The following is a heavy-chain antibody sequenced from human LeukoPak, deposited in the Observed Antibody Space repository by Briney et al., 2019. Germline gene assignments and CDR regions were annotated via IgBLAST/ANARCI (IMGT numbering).Heavy chain of an antibody. V-gene: IGHV4-61*01. J-gene: IGHJ6*03. Sequence: PAETLSLTCTVSGYSISSSYYWIWNLPPPGKGLEGIGYLYYSGSTNYNSSLKSRVTISVDTSKNQFSLKLSSVTAAETAVYYCARGKPYAMHFDWYYYYYYYMDVWGKGTTVTISS. CDR1: GYSISSSYY. CDR3: ARGKPYAMHFDWYYYYYYYMDV. CDR2: LYYSGST. D-gene: IGHD3-9*01.